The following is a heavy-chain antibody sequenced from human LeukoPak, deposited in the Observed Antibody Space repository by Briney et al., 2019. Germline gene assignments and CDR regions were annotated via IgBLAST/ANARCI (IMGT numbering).Heavy chain of an antibody. D-gene: IGHD4-17*01. CDR3: ARRTSTVTTFDY. J-gene: IGHJ4*02. Sequence: GSLRLSCVASGFTFSTYNMIWVRQAPGKGLEWVSYLSSSSTTVYYADSVKGRFTISRDNAKNSLDLEMNSLKPEDTAVYYCARRTSTVTTFDYWGQGILVTASS. CDR1: GFTFSTYN. V-gene: IGHV3-48*04. CDR2: LSSSSTTV.